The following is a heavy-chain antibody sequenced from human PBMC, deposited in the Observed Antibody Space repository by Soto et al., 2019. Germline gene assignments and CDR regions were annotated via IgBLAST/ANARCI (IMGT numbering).Heavy chain of an antibody. CDR3: ARDREGSSVFDY. J-gene: IGHJ4*02. D-gene: IGHD6-6*01. CDR2: IYYSGST. Sequence: SETLSLTCTVSGGSIRSYYWSWIRQPPGKGLEWIGYIYYSGSTNYNPSLKSRVTISVDTSKNQFSLKLSSVTAADTAVYYCARDREGSSVFDYWGQGTLVTVSS. CDR1: GGSIRSYY. V-gene: IGHV4-59*01.